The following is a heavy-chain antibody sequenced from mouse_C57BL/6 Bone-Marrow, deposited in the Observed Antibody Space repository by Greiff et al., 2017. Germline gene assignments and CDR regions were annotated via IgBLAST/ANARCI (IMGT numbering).Heavy chain of an antibody. V-gene: IGHV5-9-1*02. D-gene: IGHD1-1*01. CDR3: TREDYGSDYYAMDY. Sequence: EVMLVESGEGLVKPGGSLKLSCAASGFTFSSYAMSWVRQTPEKRLEWVAYISSGGDYIYYADTVKGRFTISRDNARNTLYLQMSSLKSEDTAMYYCTREDYGSDYYAMDYWGQGTSVTVSS. J-gene: IGHJ4*01. CDR2: ISSGGDYI. CDR1: GFTFSSYA.